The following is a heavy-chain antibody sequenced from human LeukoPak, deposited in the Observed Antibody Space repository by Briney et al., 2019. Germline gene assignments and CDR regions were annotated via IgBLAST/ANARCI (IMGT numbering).Heavy chain of an antibody. Sequence: SETLSPTCTVSGGSISSYYWSWIRQPPGKGLEWIGYIYYSGSTNYNPSLKSRVTISVDTSKNQFSLKLSSVTAADTAVYYCATQGVATIIDAFDIWGQGTMVTVSS. J-gene: IGHJ3*02. CDR2: IYYSGST. CDR1: GGSISSYY. D-gene: IGHD5-24*01. CDR3: ATQGVATIIDAFDI. V-gene: IGHV4-59*01.